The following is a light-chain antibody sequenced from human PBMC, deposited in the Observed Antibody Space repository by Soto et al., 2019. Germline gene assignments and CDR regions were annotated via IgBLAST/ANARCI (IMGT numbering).Light chain of an antibody. Sequence: SYELTQPPSVSVSPGQTARITCSGDSVTKQYTSVYQQRPVQAPVLVMYKNGESPSGIPERFSGSKSRTTVTLTISGVQADDEADYYCQSTDSGCTYYVFGTGTKVTVL. CDR2: KNG. J-gene: IGLJ1*01. CDR3: QSTDSGCTYYV. CDR1: SVTKQY. V-gene: IGLV3-25*02.